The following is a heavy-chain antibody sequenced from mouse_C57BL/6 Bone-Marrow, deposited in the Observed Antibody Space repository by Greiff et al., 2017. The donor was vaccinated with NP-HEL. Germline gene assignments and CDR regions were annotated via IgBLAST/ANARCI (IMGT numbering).Heavy chain of an antibody. CDR1: GYSITSGYY. Sequence: VQLKESGPGLVKPSQSLSLTCSVTGYSITSGYYWNWIRQFPGNKLEWMGYISYDGSNNYNPSLKNRISITRDTSKNQFFLKLNSVTTEDTATYYCARDRDYYGSSPYYFDYWGQGTTLTVSS. J-gene: IGHJ2*01. V-gene: IGHV3-6*01. CDR3: ARDRDYYGSSPYYFDY. CDR2: ISYDGSN. D-gene: IGHD1-1*01.